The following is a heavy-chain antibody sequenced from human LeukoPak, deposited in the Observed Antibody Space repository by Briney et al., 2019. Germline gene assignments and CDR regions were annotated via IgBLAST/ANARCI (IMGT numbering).Heavy chain of an antibody. CDR1: GFTFSNAW. V-gene: IGHV3-11*04. Sequence: GGSLRLSCAASGFTFSNAWMSWVRQAPGKGLEWVSYISSSGSSIYYADSVKGRFTISRDNAKNSLYLQMNSLRAEDTAVYYCARVHDYGDYDYFDYWGQGTLVTVSS. CDR2: ISSSGSSI. CDR3: ARVHDYGDYDYFDY. J-gene: IGHJ4*02. D-gene: IGHD4-17*01.